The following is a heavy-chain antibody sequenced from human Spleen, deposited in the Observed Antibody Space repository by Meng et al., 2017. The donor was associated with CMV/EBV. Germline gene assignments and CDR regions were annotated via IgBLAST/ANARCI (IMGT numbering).Heavy chain of an antibody. Sequence: KASGYNIDLYGMAWGREAHGLWLEWVGCVGAVYGDTDYGRKFQGRVTVTADTFTNTTYMGVRSLGSDDSAMYYGARAGAAVTANFDFWGQGTLVTVSS. CDR3: ARAGAAVTANFDF. D-gene: IGHD4-17*01. CDR1: GYNIDLYG. J-gene: IGHJ4*02. V-gene: IGHV1-18*01. CDR2: VGAVYGDT.